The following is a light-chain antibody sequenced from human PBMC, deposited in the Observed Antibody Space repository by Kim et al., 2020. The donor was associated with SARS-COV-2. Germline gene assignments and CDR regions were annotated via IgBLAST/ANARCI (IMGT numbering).Light chain of an antibody. CDR3: QQSYNLPFS. CDR1: QNIVSS. J-gene: IGKJ2*03. CDR2: DAS. Sequence: ASVGDRVTSTCRASQNIVSSLNWYQKKPEKAPTVLIYDASSLEGGLPPRFSGTGSGTDFTLTIRGLQPEDSGSYHCQQSYNLPFSFGQGTKLEI. V-gene: IGKV1-39*01.